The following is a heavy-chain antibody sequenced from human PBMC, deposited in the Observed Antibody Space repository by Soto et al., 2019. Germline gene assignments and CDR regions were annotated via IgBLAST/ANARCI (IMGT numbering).Heavy chain of an antibody. V-gene: IGHV4-4*07. Sequence: QVQLQQSGPGLVKPSETLSLTCTVSGDSIRFYYWNWIRQPAGKGLEWIGRVFTSGATSYNPSLESRVTISVDTSKNQFSLMLTSVTAADTAVYYCARGSSMPELGYGVDVWGRGTAVTVSS. D-gene: IGHD2-2*01. J-gene: IGHJ6*02. CDR1: GDSIRFYY. CDR2: VFTSGAT. CDR3: ARGSSMPELGYGVDV.